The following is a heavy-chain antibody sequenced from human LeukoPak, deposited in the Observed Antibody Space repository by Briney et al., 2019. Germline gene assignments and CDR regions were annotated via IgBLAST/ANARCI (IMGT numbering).Heavy chain of an antibody. D-gene: IGHD3-22*01. CDR1: GYTFTSYY. Sequence: ASVKVSCKASGYTFTSYYMHWVRQAPGQGLEWMGWINPNSGGTNYAQKFQGRVTMTRDTSISTAYMELSRLRSDDTAVYYCARDERYDSSGYPFDYWGRGTLVTVSS. CDR2: INPNSGGT. CDR3: ARDERYDSSGYPFDY. V-gene: IGHV1-2*02. J-gene: IGHJ4*02.